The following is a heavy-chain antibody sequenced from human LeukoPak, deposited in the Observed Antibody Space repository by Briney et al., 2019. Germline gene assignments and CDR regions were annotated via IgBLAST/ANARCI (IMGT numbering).Heavy chain of an antibody. CDR1: GYTFTSYG. V-gene: IGHV1-18*01. CDR3: ARDTRLDYGDLSDY. Sequence: ASVKVSCKASGYTFTSYGISWVRQAPGQGLEWMGWISAYNGNTNYAQKLQGRVTMTTDTSTSTAYTELRSLRSDDTAVYYCARDTRLDYGDLSDYWGQGTLVTVSS. CDR2: ISAYNGNT. D-gene: IGHD4-17*01. J-gene: IGHJ4*02.